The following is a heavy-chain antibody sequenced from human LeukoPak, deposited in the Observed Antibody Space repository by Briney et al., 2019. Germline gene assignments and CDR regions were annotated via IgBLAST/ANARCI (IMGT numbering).Heavy chain of an antibody. D-gene: IGHD6-13*01. J-gene: IGHJ4*02. CDR3: ASPAVAGFFDY. V-gene: IGHV3-21*01. Sequence: PGGSLRLSCAASGFTIATKYMNWVRQAPGKGLEGVTSITSSSSHIYYADAVKGRFTISRDNAKKSPYLQMNSLRAEDTAVYYCASPAVAGFFDYWGQGTLVTVSS. CDR1: GFTIATKY. CDR2: ITSSSSHI.